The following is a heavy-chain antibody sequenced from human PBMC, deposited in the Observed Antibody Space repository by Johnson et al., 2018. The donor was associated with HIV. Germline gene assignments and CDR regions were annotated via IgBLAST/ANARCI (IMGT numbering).Heavy chain of an antibody. V-gene: IGHV3-20*04. CDR1: GFSFNKYW. D-gene: IGHD3-10*01. J-gene: IGHJ3*02. CDR2: ISGSGGST. Sequence: EVQLVESGGGLVQPGGSLRLSCVGSGFSFNKYWMSWVRQAPGKGLEWVSAISGSGGSTYYADSVKGRFTISRDNAKNSLYLQMNSLRAEDTALYYCARDRGWGDAVDSWGQGTMVTVSS. CDR3: ARDRGWGDAVDS.